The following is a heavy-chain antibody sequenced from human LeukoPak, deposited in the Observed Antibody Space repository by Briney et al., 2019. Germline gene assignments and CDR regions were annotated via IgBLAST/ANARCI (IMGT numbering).Heavy chain of an antibody. CDR3: AGSNGRVWRHDAFDI. CDR2: IRYDGSNK. V-gene: IGHV3-30*02. Sequence: GGSLRLSCAASGFTFSSYGMHWVRQAPGKGLEWVAFIRYDGSNKYYADSVKGRFTISRDNSKNTLYLQMNSLRAEDTAVYYCAGSNGRVWRHDAFDIWGQGTMVTVSS. CDR1: GFTFSSYG. D-gene: IGHD3-16*01. J-gene: IGHJ3*02.